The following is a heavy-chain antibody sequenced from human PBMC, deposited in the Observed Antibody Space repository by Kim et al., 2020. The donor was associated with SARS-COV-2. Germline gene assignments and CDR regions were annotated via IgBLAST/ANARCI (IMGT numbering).Heavy chain of an antibody. CDR1: GYTFTGYH. D-gene: IGHD5-18*01. Sequence: ASVKVSCKASGYTFTGYHMHWVRQAPGQGLEWMGWINPNNGGTNYAQKFQGRVTMTRDTSISTAYMELSRLRSDDTAVYYCARGYSYGNTDYWGQGTLVTVSS. CDR3: ARGYSYGNTDY. J-gene: IGHJ4*02. CDR2: INPNNGGT. V-gene: IGHV1-2*02.